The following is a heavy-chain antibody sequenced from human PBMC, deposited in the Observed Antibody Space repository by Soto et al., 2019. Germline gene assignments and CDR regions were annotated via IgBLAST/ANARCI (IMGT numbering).Heavy chain of an antibody. CDR3: AKVTYYYDSSGYYPIYPFDY. J-gene: IGHJ4*02. V-gene: IGHV3-23*01. D-gene: IGHD3-22*01. CDR1: GFSFSNYV. CDR2: ISGSGSSGGTT. Sequence: PGGSLRLSCAASGFSFSNYVMSWVRLAPGKGLEWVSGISGSGSSGGTTDYADSVRGRFTISRDISKKTLYLQMNSLRAEDTAVYYCAKVTYYYDSSGYYPIYPFDYWGQGTLVTVSS.